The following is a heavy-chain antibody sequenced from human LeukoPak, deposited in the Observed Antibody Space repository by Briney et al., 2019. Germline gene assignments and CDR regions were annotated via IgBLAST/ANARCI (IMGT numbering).Heavy chain of an antibody. CDR2: TSYSGST. D-gene: IGHD1-26*01. Sequence: PSETLSLTCTVSGGSISNYYWSWIRQPPGKGLEWIGFTSYSGSTNYNPSLKSRVTISVDTSKNQFSLWLSSVTAADTAMYYCAKSGGYGLIDYWGQGTLVTVSS. CDR1: GGSISNYY. CDR3: AKSGGYGLIDY. J-gene: IGHJ4*02. V-gene: IGHV4-59*03.